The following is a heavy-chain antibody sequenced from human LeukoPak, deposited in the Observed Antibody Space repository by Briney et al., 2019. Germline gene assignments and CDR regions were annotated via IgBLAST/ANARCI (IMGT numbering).Heavy chain of an antibody. CDR2: IIPISGTA. D-gene: IGHD3-10*01. J-gene: IGHJ4*02. CDR3: ARVGLGRITMVRGANY. Sequence: ASVKVSCKASGGTFSSYAISWVRQAPGQGLEWMGGIIPISGTANYAQKFQGRVTITTDESTSTAYMELRSLRSDDTAVYYCARVGLGRITMVRGANYWGQGTLVTVSS. CDR1: GGTFSSYA. V-gene: IGHV1-69*05.